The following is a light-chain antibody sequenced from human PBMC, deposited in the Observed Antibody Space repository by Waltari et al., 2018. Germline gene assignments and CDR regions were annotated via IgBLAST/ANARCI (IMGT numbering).Light chain of an antibody. CDR3: TSRDISGDVV. V-gene: IGLV3-19*01. Sequence: SSELTQDPAVSVALGQTVRIPCQGASPRTYYGSWCRQKPGQAPVLVIYGKNNRPSGIPDRFSASSSGNTASLTITGAQAEDEAHYYCTSRDISGDVVFGGGTKLTVL. J-gene: IGLJ2*01. CDR2: GKN. CDR1: SPRTYY.